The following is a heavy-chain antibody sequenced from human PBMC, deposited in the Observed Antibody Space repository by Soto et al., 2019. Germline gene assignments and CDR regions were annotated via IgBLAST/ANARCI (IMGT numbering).Heavy chain of an antibody. J-gene: IGHJ6*02. Sequence: GASVKVSCKASGGTFSSYAISWVRQAPGQGLEWMGGIIPIFGTANYAQKFQGRVTITADESTSTAYMELSSLRSEDTAVYYCARSDTAMVEGVMSYYYYGMDVWGQGTTVTVSS. CDR2: IIPIFGTA. V-gene: IGHV1-69*13. D-gene: IGHD5-18*01. CDR1: GGTFSSYA. CDR3: ARSDTAMVEGVMSYYYYGMDV.